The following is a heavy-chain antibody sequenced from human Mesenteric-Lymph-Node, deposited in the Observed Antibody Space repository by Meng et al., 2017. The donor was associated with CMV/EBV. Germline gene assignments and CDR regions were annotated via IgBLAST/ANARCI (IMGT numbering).Heavy chain of an antibody. CDR1: GFTVSSNY. V-gene: IGHV3-53*01. CDR2: IYTGGST. CDR3: ARLHSSSSGFDY. Sequence: GESLKISCAASGFTVSSNYMSWVRQAPGKGLEWVSVIYTGGSTYYADSVKGRFTISRDNSRNTLYLQMNSLRAEDTAVYYCARLHSSSSGFDYWGQGTLVTVSS. J-gene: IGHJ4*02. D-gene: IGHD6-6*01.